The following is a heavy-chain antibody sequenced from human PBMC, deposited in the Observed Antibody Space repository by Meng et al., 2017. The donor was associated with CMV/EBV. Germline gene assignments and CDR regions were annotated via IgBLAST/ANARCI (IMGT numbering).Heavy chain of an antibody. CDR2: IYSGGST. Sequence: GGSLRLSCAASGFTFSDYYMSWIRQAPGKGLEWVSVIYSGGSTYYADSVKGRFTISRDNSKNTLYLQMNSLRAEDTAVYYCARERIAAAGTDAFDIWGQGTMVTVSS. V-gene: IGHV3-66*02. D-gene: IGHD6-13*01. CDR3: ARERIAAAGTDAFDI. J-gene: IGHJ3*02. CDR1: GFTFSDYY.